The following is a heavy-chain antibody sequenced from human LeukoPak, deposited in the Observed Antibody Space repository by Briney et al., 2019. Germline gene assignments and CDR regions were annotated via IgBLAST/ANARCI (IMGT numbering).Heavy chain of an antibody. J-gene: IGHJ4*02. V-gene: IGHV3-30*02. D-gene: IGHD6-19*01. CDR3: AKDVSSGWYNFDY. CDR1: GFTFSSYG. Sequence: GGSLRLSCAASGFTFSSYGMHWVRQAPGKGLEWVAFIRYDGSNKYYADSVKGRFTISRDNSKNTLYLQMNSLRAEDTALYYCAKDVSSGWYNFDYWGQGTLVTVSS. CDR2: IRYDGSNK.